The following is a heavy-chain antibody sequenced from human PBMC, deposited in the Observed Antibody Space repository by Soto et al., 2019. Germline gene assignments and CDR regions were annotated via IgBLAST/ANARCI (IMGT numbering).Heavy chain of an antibody. V-gene: IGHV3-23*01. CDR3: ANYQRQPVGFEY. CDR1: GFSFSDYA. Sequence: EVQLLESGGGLVQPGGSLRLSCAASGFSFSDYAMRWVRQAPGKGPEWVSTISENLYNIYYAESVKGRFTISRDNSKNTLYLQMNSLRAEDTAVYYCANYQRQPVGFEYWGQGTLVTVSS. CDR2: ISENLYNI. J-gene: IGHJ4*02. D-gene: IGHD1-1*01.